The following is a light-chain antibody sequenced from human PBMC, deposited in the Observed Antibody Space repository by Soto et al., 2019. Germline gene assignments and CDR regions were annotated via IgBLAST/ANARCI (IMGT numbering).Light chain of an antibody. CDR3: SSYTSSTHVV. CDR2: EVS. J-gene: IGLJ2*01. CDR1: SSDVCGYNY. V-gene: IGLV2-14*01. Sequence: QSALTQPASVSGSPGQSITISCTGTSSDVCGYNYVSWYQQHPGKAPKLMIYEVSNRPSGVSNRFSGSKSGNTASLTISGLQAEDEADYYCSSYTSSTHVVFGGGTKVTVL.